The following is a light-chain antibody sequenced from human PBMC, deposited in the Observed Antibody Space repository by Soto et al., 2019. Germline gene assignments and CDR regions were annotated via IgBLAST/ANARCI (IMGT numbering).Light chain of an antibody. CDR2: DAS. J-gene: IGKJ4*02. Sequence: PMTQSPATLSASVGDRVTITCRASQSISSSLAWYQQKPGKAPRLLIFDASSLESGVPSRFSGSGSGTEFTLTISSLQTDDFANYFCQQYNTYPRTFGGGTKV. CDR3: QQYNTYPRT. V-gene: IGKV1-5*01. CDR1: QSISSS.